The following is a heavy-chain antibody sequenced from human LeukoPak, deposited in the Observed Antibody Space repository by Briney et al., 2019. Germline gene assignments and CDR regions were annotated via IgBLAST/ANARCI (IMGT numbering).Heavy chain of an antibody. CDR2: ISAHNGDT. V-gene: IGHV1-18*01. D-gene: IGHD1-26*01. CDR1: GYTFTSND. J-gene: IGHJ3*02. Sequence: GASVKVSCKASGYTFTSNDISWVRQAPGQGLEWMGWISAHNGDTKYAQKFQGRVTMTTDTATSTAYMELRSLRSDDTAVYYCARGSGSYGGAFDIWGQGTVVTVSS. CDR3: ARGSGSYGGAFDI.